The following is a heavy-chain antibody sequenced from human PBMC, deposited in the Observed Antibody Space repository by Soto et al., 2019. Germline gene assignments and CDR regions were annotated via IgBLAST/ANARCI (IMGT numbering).Heavy chain of an antibody. CDR3: ARSGGIAVAGNY. V-gene: IGHV1-3*01. CDR1: GYTFTSYA. CDR2: INAGNGNT. Sequence: ASVKVSCKASGYTFTSYAMHWVRQAPGQRLEWMGWINAGNGNTKYSQKFQGRVTITRDTSASTAYMELSSLRSEDTAVYYCARSGGIAVAGNYWGQGTLVTVSS. D-gene: IGHD6-19*01. J-gene: IGHJ4*02.